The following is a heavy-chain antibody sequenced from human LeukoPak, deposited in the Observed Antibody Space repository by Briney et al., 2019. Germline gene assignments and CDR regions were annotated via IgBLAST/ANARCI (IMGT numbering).Heavy chain of an antibody. CDR2: IYYNGNT. CDR3: ARTVGTHRFDY. D-gene: IGHD4-23*01. CDR1: GGSIGSSDYY. V-gene: IGHV4-39*01. J-gene: IGHJ4*02. Sequence: SETLSLTCTVSGGSIGSSDYYWGWIRQPPGERLEWIGTIYYNGNTYYNPSLQSRVIISVDTSKNQFSLKLTSVTAPDTAVYCCARTVGTHRFDYWGQGILVTVSS.